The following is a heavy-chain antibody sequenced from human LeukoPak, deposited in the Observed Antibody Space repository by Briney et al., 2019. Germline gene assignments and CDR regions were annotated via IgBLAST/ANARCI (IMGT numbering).Heavy chain of an antibody. CDR2: IYPGDSDT. V-gene: IGHV5-51*01. J-gene: IGHJ4*02. Sequence: GESLQISCKGSGYIFTSYWIGWVRQIPGKGLEWTGIIYPGDSDTRYSPSFQGQVTISADKSISTAYLQWRSLKASDSAMYYCARQRRLVRGATIDYWGQGTLVTVSS. CDR1: GYIFTSYW. CDR3: ARQRRLVRGATIDY. D-gene: IGHD3-10*01.